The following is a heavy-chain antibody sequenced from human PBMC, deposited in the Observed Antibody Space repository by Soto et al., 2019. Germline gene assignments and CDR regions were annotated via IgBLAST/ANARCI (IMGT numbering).Heavy chain of an antibody. CDR1: GFSFTGYY. CDR3: ATDLTRSRDYWLDP. D-gene: IGHD5-12*01. J-gene: IGHJ5*02. CDR2: INAHSGGT. Sequence: GASVKVSCKASGFSFTGYYIHWLRQAHGQGLAWTGWINAHSGGTVYAQKFQGRVTLTRDTSIATAYLTLTSLTTDDTALSYCATDLTRSRDYWLDPWGQGTQVPVSS. V-gene: IGHV1-2*02.